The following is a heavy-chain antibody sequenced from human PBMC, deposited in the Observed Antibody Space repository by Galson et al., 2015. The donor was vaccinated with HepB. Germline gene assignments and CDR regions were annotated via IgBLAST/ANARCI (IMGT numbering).Heavy chain of an antibody. J-gene: IGHJ6*02. Sequence: SVKVSCKASGYTFTSYYMHWVRQAPGQGLEWMGIINPSGGSTSYAQKFQGRVTMTRDTSTSTVYMELSSLRSEDTAVYYCARATPPPRFLEWEPNELYYYYGMDVWGQGTTVTVSS. CDR3: ARATPPPRFLEWEPNELYYYYGMDV. CDR1: GYTFTSYY. D-gene: IGHD3-3*01. CDR2: INPSGGST. V-gene: IGHV1-46*03.